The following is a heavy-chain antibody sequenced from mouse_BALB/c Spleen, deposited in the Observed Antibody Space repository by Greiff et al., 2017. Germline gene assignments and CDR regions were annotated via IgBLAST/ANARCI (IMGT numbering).Heavy chain of an antibody. D-gene: IGHD2-10*02. V-gene: IGHV1S81*02. Sequence: VQLQQPGAELVKPGASVKLSCKASGYTFTSYWMHWVKQRPGQGLEWIGEINPSNGRTNYNEKFKSKATLTVDKSSSTAYMQLSSLTSEDSAVYYCARSKYGNYFDYWGQGTTLTVSS. CDR3: ARSKYGNYFDY. CDR2: INPSNGRT. CDR1: GYTFTSYW. J-gene: IGHJ2*01.